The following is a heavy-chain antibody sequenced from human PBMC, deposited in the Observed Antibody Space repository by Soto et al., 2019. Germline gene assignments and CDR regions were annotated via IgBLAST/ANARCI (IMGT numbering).Heavy chain of an antibody. V-gene: IGHV1-18*01. CDR2: ISAYNGNT. Sequence: ASVTVSCKASVYTFTSYGISWVRQAPGQGLEWMGWISAYNGNTNYAQKLQGRVTMTTDTSTSTAYMELRSLRSDDTAVYYCAREGTSIFGVVMTYYFDYWGQGTLVTVSS. D-gene: IGHD3-3*01. CDR1: VYTFTSYG. CDR3: AREGTSIFGVVMTYYFDY. J-gene: IGHJ4*02.